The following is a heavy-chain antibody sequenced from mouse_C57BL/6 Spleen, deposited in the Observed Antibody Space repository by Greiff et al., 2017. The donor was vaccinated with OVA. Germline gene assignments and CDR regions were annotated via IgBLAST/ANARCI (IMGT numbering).Heavy chain of an antibody. V-gene: IGHV1-22*01. CDR2: INPNNGGT. J-gene: IGHJ3*01. D-gene: IGHD3-1*01. Sequence: EVQLQESGPELVKPGASVKMSCKASGYTFTDYNMHWVKQSHGKSLEWIGYINPNNGGTSYNQKFKGKATLTVNKSSSTAYMELRSLTSEDSAVYYCARILLRGGFAYWGQGTLVTVSA. CDR3: ARILLRGGFAY. CDR1: GYTFTDYN.